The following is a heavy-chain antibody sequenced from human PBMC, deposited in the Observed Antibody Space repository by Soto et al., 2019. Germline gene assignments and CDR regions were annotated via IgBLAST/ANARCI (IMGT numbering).Heavy chain of an antibody. Sequence: SETLSLTCTVSGGSISKYYWSWIRQPPGKALEWIGYIYYSGSTNYNPSLKSRVTISVDTSKSQFSLKLSSVTAADTAVYYCAKGGTSKFDPWGQGTLVTGSS. CDR3: AKGGTSKFDP. D-gene: IGHD2-2*01. CDR2: IYYSGST. V-gene: IGHV4-59*08. J-gene: IGHJ5*02. CDR1: GGSISKYY.